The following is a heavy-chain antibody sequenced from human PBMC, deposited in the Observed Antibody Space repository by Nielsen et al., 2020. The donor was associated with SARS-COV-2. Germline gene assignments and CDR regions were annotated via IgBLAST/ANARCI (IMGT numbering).Heavy chain of an antibody. D-gene: IGHD3-16*02. Sequence: GESLKISCAASGFTFSSYWMHWVRQAPGKGLVWVSHINSDGSSTSYADSVKGRLTISRDNAKNTLYLQMNSLRVEDTAVYYCASGGLTFGGVIVRWGQGTLVTVSS. J-gene: IGHJ4*02. CDR2: INSDGSST. V-gene: IGHV3-74*01. CDR1: GFTFSSYW. CDR3: ASGGLTFGGVIVR.